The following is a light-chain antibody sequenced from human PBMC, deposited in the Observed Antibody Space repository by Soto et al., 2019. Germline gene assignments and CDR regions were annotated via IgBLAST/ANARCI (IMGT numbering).Light chain of an antibody. V-gene: IGLV2-8*01. CDR2: EVS. J-gene: IGLJ1*01. CDR1: SNDVGDYNY. Sequence: QSVLTQPPSASGSPGQSVTISCTGTSNDVGDYNYVSWYQQHPGKAPKLMIYEVSKRPSGVPGRFSGSKSGNTASLTVSGLQAEDEADYYCSSYAGRSTLYVFGTGTKVTXL. CDR3: SSYAGRSTLYV.